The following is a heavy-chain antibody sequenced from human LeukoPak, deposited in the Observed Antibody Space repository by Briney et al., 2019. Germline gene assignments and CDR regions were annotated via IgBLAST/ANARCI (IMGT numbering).Heavy chain of an antibody. V-gene: IGHV3-11*01. CDR1: GGSISSSSYY. CDR3: ATGGSQYCSSTSCYVWRVYYYYYMDV. CDR2: ISSSGSTI. J-gene: IGHJ6*03. Sequence: PSETLSLTCAVSGGSISSSSYYMSWIRQAPGKGLEWVSYISSSGSTIYYADSVKGRFTISRDNAKNSLYLQMNSLRAEDTAVYYCATGGSQYCSSTSCYVWRVYYYYYMDVWGKGTTVTISS. D-gene: IGHD2-2*01.